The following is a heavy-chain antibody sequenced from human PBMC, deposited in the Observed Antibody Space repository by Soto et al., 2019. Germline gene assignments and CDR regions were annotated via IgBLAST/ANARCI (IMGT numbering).Heavy chain of an antibody. Sequence: QVQLVQSGAEVKKPGASVKVSCKASGYTFTSYGISWVRQAPGQGLEWMGWISAYNGNTNYAQKLQGRVTMTTDTSTSTAYMELRSLRSDDTAVYYCARDCPFYDILTCRNWFDPWGQGTLVTVSS. V-gene: IGHV1-18*01. D-gene: IGHD3-9*01. CDR3: ARDCPFYDILTCRNWFDP. J-gene: IGHJ5*02. CDR1: GYTFTSYG. CDR2: ISAYNGNT.